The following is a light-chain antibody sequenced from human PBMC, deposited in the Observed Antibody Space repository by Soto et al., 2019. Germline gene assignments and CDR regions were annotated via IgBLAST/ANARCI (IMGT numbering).Light chain of an antibody. V-gene: IGLV2-14*03. Sequence: QSALTQPASVSGSPGQSITISCTGTSSDIGAFTFVSWYQQHPGKVPNRMIFDVNRRPSGVSDRFSGSKSGNTASLTISGLQAEDEGDYYCSSYTSSSTHVFGSGTKLTVL. CDR3: SSYTSSSTHV. CDR1: SSDIGAFTF. J-gene: IGLJ1*01. CDR2: DVN.